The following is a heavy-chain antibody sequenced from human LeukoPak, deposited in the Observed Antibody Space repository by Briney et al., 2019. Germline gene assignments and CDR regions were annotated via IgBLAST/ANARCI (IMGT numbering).Heavy chain of an antibody. CDR3: AGRTPYSGSYIFDY. D-gene: IGHD1-26*01. J-gene: IGHJ4*02. CDR2: IYYSGTT. Sequence: SETLSLTCTVSGGSISSGSYYWAWIRQPPGKGLEWIGSIYYSGTTYYNPSLKSRVTISADTSKNQISLKLSSVTAADTAVYYCAGRTPYSGSYIFDYWGQGTLVTVSS. CDR1: GGSISSGSYY. V-gene: IGHV4-39*01.